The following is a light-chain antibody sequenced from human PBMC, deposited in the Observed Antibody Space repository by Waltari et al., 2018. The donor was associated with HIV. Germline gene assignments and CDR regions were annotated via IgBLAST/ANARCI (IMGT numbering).Light chain of an antibody. CDR2: SNN. J-gene: IGLJ2*01. CDR1: RSNIGSNT. CDR3: AAWDDSLNGLVV. Sequence: QFVLTHPPSASGTPGRRVTISCSGSRSNIGSNTVNWYQQLPGTAPKLLINSNNQRPSGVPDRFSGSKSGTSASLAISGLQSEDEADYYCAAWDDSLNGLVVFGGGTKLTVL. V-gene: IGLV1-44*01.